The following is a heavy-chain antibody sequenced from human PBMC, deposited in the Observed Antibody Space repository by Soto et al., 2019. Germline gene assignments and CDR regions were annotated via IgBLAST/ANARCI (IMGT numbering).Heavy chain of an antibody. CDR1: RLIFSSYD. CDR2: IWSDGSRG. D-gene: IGHD3-16*01. CDR3: AWEPKGGAYDRDV. Sequence: QVQLVESGGGVVQPGTSLRLSCAAPRLIFSSYDMHWVRHAPGKGLEWVGLIWSDGSRGFYADSGKGRFTISRDNSENILYLKMNLMRGADTAVYYCAWEPKGGAYDRDVGGQGTTVTVS. J-gene: IGHJ6*02. V-gene: IGHV3-33*01.